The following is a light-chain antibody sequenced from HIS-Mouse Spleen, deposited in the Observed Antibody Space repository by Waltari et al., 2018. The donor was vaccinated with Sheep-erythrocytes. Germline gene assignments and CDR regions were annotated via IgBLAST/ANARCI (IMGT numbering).Light chain of an antibody. CDR1: KLGDKY. CDR3: QAWDSSTGVV. J-gene: IGLJ2*01. V-gene: IGLV3-1*01. CDR2: QDS. Sequence: SCELTQPPSVSVSPGQTASITCSGDKLGDKYACWYQQKPGQSPVLVIYQDSKRPSGIPERFACSNAGNTATLTISGTQAMDEADYYCQAWDSSTGVVFGGGTKLTVL.